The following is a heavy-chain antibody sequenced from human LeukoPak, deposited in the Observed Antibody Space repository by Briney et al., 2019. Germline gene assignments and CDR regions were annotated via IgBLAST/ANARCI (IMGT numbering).Heavy chain of an antibody. D-gene: IGHD2-2*01. Sequence: GGSLRLSCAASGFTFSSYAMSWVRQAPGKGLEWVSAISGSGGSTYYADSVKGRFTISRDDSKNTLYLQMNILRAEDTAVYYCAKVRNIVVVPAANPNFDAFDIWGQGTMVTVSS. CDR1: GFTFSSYA. CDR2: ISGSGGST. CDR3: AKVRNIVVVPAANPNFDAFDI. V-gene: IGHV3-23*01. J-gene: IGHJ3*02.